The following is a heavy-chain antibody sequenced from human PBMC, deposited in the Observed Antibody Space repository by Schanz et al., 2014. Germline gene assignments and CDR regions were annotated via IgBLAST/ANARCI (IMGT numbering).Heavy chain of an antibody. CDR3: VREGSSSPDCCYYNGMDV. Sequence: QVQLVESGGGVVQPGRSLRLSCAASGFTFSNFAMHWVRQAPGKGLEWVTIISHDGSIQYGTDSVKGRFTLSRDNSKNTMDLQMNSLRAEDTAVYYCVREGSSSPDCCYYNGMDVWGQGTTVTVSS. V-gene: IGHV3-30*04. D-gene: IGHD6-6*01. CDR1: GFTFSNFA. J-gene: IGHJ6*02. CDR2: ISHDGSIQ.